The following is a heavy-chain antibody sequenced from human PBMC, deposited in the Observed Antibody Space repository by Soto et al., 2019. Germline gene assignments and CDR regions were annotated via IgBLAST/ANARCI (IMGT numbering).Heavy chain of an antibody. J-gene: IGHJ5*02. Sequence: GGSLRLSCAASGFTFRSFTMNWVRQAPGKGLEWVSTISSNSAYIYYTDALRGRFTISRDNAKNSLHLQMNSLRAEDTAVYYCTRDASRDRSARGWFDPWGQGTLV. CDR2: ISSNSAYI. CDR1: GFTFRSFT. CDR3: TRDASRDRSARGWFDP. D-gene: IGHD6-25*01. V-gene: IGHV3-21*01.